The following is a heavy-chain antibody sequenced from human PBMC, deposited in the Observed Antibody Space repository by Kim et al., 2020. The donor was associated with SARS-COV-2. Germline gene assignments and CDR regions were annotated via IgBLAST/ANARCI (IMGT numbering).Heavy chain of an antibody. CDR2: IIPIFGTA. D-gene: IGHD3-10*01. CDR1: GGTFSSYA. J-gene: IGHJ6*02. Sequence: SVKVSCKASGGTFSSYAISWVRQAPGQGLEWMGGIIPIFGTANYAQKFQGRVTITADESTSTAYMELCSLRSEDTAVYYCARENKRTGVRGVVRHGYYYYGMDVWGQGTTVTVSS. V-gene: IGHV1-69*13. CDR3: ARENKRTGVRGVVRHGYYYYGMDV.